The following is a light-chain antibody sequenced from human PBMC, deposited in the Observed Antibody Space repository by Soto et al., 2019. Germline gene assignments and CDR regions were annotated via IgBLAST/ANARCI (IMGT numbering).Light chain of an antibody. Sequence: QSVLTQPPSVSGAPGQRVTISCTGSSSNIGADSDVHWYQQLPGTAPKLLFYGNSNRPSGVPDRCSGSKSGTSASLAITGLQAEDEADYYCQSYDSSLSGVVFGGGTKLTVL. CDR3: QSYDSSLSGVV. V-gene: IGLV1-40*01. CDR1: SSNIGADSD. J-gene: IGLJ2*01. CDR2: GNS.